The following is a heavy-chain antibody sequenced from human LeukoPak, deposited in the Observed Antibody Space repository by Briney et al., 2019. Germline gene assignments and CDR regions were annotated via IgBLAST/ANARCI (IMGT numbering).Heavy chain of an antibody. J-gene: IGHJ4*02. CDR2: ISSSSSHI. D-gene: IGHD4-23*01. V-gene: IGHV3-21*01. CDR3: ARVGGNLAH. Sequence: GESLRLSCAASGFTFNRYTIHWVRQAPGKGLEWVSSISSSSSHIYYADSVKGRFAISRDNAKNSVYLQMNSLRAEDTAVYYCARVGGNLAHWGQGTLVTVSS. CDR1: GFTFNRYT.